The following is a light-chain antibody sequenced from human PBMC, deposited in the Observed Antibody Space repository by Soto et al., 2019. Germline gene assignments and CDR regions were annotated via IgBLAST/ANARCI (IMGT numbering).Light chain of an antibody. CDR2: AAS. J-gene: IGKJ1*01. CDR1: QGIISN. CDR3: QQYGSSPKT. Sequence: IQLPQSRSALSASVGDRFTITCLASQGIISNLAWYQQKPGKAPKVLINAASTLQSGVPSRFSGSGSGTEFTLTISRLEPEDFAVYYCQQYGSSPKTFGQGTKVDIK. V-gene: IGKV1-9*01.